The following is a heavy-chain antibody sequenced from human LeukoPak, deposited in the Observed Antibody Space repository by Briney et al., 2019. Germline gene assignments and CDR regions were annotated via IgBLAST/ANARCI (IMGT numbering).Heavy chain of an antibody. CDR3: AREDSSGWSEVDAFDI. CDR1: GGSISSGSYY. Sequence: SETLSLICTVSGGSISSGSYYWSWIRQPAGKGLEWIGRIYTSGSTNYNPSLKSRVTISVDTSKNQFSLKLSSVTAADTAVYYCAREDSSGWSEVDAFDIWGQGTMVTVSS. J-gene: IGHJ3*02. V-gene: IGHV4-61*02. D-gene: IGHD6-19*01. CDR2: IYTSGST.